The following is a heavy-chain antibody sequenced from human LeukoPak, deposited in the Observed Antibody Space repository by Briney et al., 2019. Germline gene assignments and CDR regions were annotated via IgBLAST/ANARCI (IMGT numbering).Heavy chain of an antibody. Sequence: SETQSLTCIVSGDSISRSSYYWGWIRQPPGKGLEWIGNIYYSGSTYYNPSLKSRVTISVDTSKNQFSMKLSSVTAADTAVYYCARRPGYSSASYDVDYWGQGTLVTVSS. CDR2: IYYSGST. J-gene: IGHJ4*02. V-gene: IGHV4-39*01. CDR1: GDSISRSSYY. D-gene: IGHD6-25*01. CDR3: ARRPGYSSASYDVDY.